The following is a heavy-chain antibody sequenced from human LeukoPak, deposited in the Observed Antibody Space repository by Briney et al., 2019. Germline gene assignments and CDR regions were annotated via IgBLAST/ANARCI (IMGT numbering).Heavy chain of an antibody. V-gene: IGHV5-51*01. CDR2: IYPGDSDT. J-gene: IGHJ3*02. Sequence: GESLKISCKGSGYSFTSYWIGWVRQMPGKGLEWMGIIYPGDSDTRYSPSFQGQVTTSAGKSISTAYLQWSSLKASDAAMYYCARHPSLSAFDIWGQGTMVTVSS. CDR1: GYSFTSYW. CDR3: ARHPSLSAFDI.